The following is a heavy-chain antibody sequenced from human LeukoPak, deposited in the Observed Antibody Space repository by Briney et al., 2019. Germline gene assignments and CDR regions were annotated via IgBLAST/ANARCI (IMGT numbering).Heavy chain of an antibody. D-gene: IGHD3-3*01. Sequence: SETLSLTCTVSGGSIRGHRWSWIRQPPGKGLEWIGSIYYSGSTYYNPSLKSRLTISVDTSKNQFSLKLSSVTAADTAVYYCARASTIFGHFAYWGRGTLVTVSS. CDR3: ARASTIFGHFAY. CDR2: IYYSGST. CDR1: GGSIRGHR. V-gene: IGHV4-59*11. J-gene: IGHJ4*02.